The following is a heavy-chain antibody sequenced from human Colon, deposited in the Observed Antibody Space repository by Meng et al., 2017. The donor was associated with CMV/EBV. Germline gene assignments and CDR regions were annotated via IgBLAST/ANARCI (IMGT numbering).Heavy chain of an antibody. V-gene: IGHV1-69*02. J-gene: IGHJ4*02. CDR3: STNRGGGTSSSGIGGGY. D-gene: IGHD6-6*01. CDR2: IIPLLGIA. Sequence: SVKVSCKASGDTFSSYTISWVRQAPGQGLEWMGRIIPLLGIATYAQKFQGRITITADKSTGTTYMELSSLRSEDTALYYCSTNRGGGTSSSGIGGGYWGQGTLVTVSS. CDR1: GDTFSSYT.